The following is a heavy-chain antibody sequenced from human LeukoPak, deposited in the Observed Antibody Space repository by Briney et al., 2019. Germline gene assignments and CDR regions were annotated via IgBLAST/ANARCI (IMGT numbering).Heavy chain of an antibody. Sequence: SETLSLTCTVSRGSITSTDHYWAWIRQPPGKALEWIGSIYHTGKTLYSPSLKSRLSMSIDTSKSQFSLSLRSATAADTALYFCARSVLRYFDWDLDVLDFWGQGIMVTVSS. CDR1: RGSITSTDHY. D-gene: IGHD3-9*01. V-gene: IGHV4-39*07. CDR2: IYHTGKT. J-gene: IGHJ3*01. CDR3: ARSVLRYFDWDLDVLDF.